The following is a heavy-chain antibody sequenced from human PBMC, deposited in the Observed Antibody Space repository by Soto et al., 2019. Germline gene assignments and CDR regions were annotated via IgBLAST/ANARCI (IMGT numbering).Heavy chain of an antibody. D-gene: IGHD3-22*01. CDR2: IWYDGSNK. Sequence: GGSLRLSCAASGFTFSSYGMHWVRQAPGKGLEWVAVIWYDGSNKYYADSVKGRFTISRDNSKNTLYLQMNSLRAEDTAVYYCARETYYYDSSGYYTNRYSFAYWGQGTLVTVSS. V-gene: IGHV3-33*01. CDR1: GFTFSSYG. CDR3: ARETYYYDSSGYYTNRYSFAY. J-gene: IGHJ4*02.